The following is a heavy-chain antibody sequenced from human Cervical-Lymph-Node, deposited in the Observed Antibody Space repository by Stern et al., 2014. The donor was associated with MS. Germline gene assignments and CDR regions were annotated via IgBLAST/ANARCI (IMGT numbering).Heavy chain of an antibody. CDR3: AKVPFPYGSSHYGMDV. CDR2: ISYDGSNK. V-gene: IGHV3-30*18. J-gene: IGHJ6*02. CDR1: GFTFSSYG. D-gene: IGHD3-22*01. Sequence: QDQLVQSGGGVVQPGRSLRLSCAASGFTFSSYGMHWVRQAPGKGLEWVAVISYDGSNKYYADSVKGRFTISRDNSKNTLYLQMNSLRAEDTAVYYCAKVPFPYGSSHYGMDVWGQGTTVTVSS.